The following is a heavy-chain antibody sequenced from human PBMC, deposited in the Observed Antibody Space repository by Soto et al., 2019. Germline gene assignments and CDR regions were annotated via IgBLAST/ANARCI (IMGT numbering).Heavy chain of an antibody. Sequence: GGSLRLSCAASGFTFSSYSMNWVRQAPGKGLEWVSSISSSSSYIYYADSVKGRFTISRDNSKNTLYLQMNSLRAEDTAVYYCARNYGSGSYYYNWFDPWGQGTLVTVSS. CDR3: ARNYGSGSYYYNWFDP. D-gene: IGHD3-10*01. V-gene: IGHV3-21*04. CDR1: GFTFSSYS. CDR2: ISSSSSYI. J-gene: IGHJ5*02.